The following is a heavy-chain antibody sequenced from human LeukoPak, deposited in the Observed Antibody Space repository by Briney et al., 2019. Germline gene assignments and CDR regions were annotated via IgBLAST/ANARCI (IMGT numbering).Heavy chain of an antibody. CDR1: GFTFSMNW. J-gene: IGHJ4*02. Sequence: PGGSLRLSCAASGFTFSMNWMSWVRQAPGKGLEWVANIKHDGSERYYGDFVKGRFTISRDNAKNSLYLQMNSLRAEDTAVYYCARGLYASGSSHDFWGQGALVAVSS. V-gene: IGHV3-7*03. CDR2: IKHDGSER. D-gene: IGHD3-10*01. CDR3: ARGLYASGSSHDF.